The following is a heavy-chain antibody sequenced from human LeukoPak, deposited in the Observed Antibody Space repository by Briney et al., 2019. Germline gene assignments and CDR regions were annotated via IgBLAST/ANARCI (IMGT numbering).Heavy chain of an antibody. Sequence: GGSLILSCAASGFTFSDYYMSWIRQAPGKGLEWVSYISSSGSTIYYADSVKGRFTISRDNAKNSLYLQMNSLRAEDTAVYYCAKDLNYGDLLDYWGQGTLVTVSS. V-gene: IGHV3-11*04. CDR2: ISSSGSTI. D-gene: IGHD4-17*01. CDR3: AKDLNYGDLLDY. J-gene: IGHJ4*02. CDR1: GFTFSDYY.